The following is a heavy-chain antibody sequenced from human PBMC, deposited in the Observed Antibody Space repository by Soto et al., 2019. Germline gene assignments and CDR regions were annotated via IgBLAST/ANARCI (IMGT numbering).Heavy chain of an antibody. J-gene: IGHJ5*02. Sequence: ASVKVSCKAPADTFTSYYIHWVRQAPGHGLEWMGIINPNGGSTRFAQKFQGRVTMTRDISIATAYMELSSLRSDDTAIYYCARMATFGSLNWFDPWGQGTQVTVSS. D-gene: IGHD3-16*01. CDR3: ARMATFGSLNWFDP. V-gene: IGHV1-46*01. CDR2: INPNGGST. CDR1: ADTFTSYY.